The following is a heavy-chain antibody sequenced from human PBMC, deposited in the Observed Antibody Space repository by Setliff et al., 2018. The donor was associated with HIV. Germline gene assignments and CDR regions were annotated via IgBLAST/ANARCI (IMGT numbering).Heavy chain of an antibody. CDR2: VIPIFDKT. D-gene: IGHD3-10*01. J-gene: IGHJ6*03. Sequence: SVMVSCKSSGGTLSNYAFSWVRQAPAQGLEWMGGVIPIFDKTTYAQKFQGRVTITADEATNTVFMELSNLRSDDTAVYYCARDRPHQHYFELYSFYYMELWGKGTTVTVSS. V-gene: IGHV1-69*13. CDR3: ARDRPHQHYFELYSFYYMEL. CDR1: GGTLSNYA.